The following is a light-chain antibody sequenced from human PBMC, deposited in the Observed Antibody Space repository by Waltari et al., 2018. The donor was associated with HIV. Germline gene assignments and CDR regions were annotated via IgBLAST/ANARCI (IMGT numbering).Light chain of an antibody. CDR2: GAS. V-gene: IGKV3-20*01. CDR1: KLIGNNY. J-gene: IGKJ1*01. CDR3: QQYSTTPWT. Sequence: DILLIQSPDTLSLSPGDNAPLPCGANKLIGNNYLAWYRQIPGQPPSLLIYGASNRATGTPDRFSGSGSGTDFTLTITSLEPDDFAIFYCQQYSTTPWTFGQGTRVDIK.